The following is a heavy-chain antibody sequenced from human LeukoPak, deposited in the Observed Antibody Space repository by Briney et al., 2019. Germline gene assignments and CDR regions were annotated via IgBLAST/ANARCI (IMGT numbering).Heavy chain of an antibody. V-gene: IGHV4-4*07. CDR3: ARERIAAAGTLIWFDP. D-gene: IGHD6-13*01. Sequence: PETLSLTCTVSGGSISSYYWSWIRHPAGKGLEWIGRIYTSGSTNYNPSLKSRVTMSVDTSKNQFSLKLSSVTAADTAVYYCARERIAAAGTLIWFDPWGQGTLVTVSS. J-gene: IGHJ5*02. CDR2: IYTSGST. CDR1: GGSISSYY.